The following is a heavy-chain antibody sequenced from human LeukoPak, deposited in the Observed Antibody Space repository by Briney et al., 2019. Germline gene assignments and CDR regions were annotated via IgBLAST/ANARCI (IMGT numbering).Heavy chain of an antibody. V-gene: IGHV3-74*01. CDR2: INTDGRST. Sequence: GGSLRLSCAASGFTFSSYSMNWVRQAPGKGLVWVSRINTDGRSTTYADSVKGRFTISRDNAKNTLFLQMSSLRDEDTAMYYCARSHYSNSDGYYYDYWGQGTLVTVSS. CDR3: ARSHYSNSDGYYYDY. D-gene: IGHD3-22*01. CDR1: GFTFSSYS. J-gene: IGHJ4*02.